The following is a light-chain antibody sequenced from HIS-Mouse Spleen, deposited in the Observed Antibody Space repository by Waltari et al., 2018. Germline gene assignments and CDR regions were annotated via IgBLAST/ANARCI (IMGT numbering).Light chain of an antibody. J-gene: IGLJ2*01. CDR3: QAWDSSTDVV. CDR2: QDS. CDR1: NLGDKQ. Sequence: SYELTQPPSVSVAPGQTASITCSGDNLGDKQSSRYQQKPGKSPVLVIYQDSKRPSGIPERYSGSNSGDTATLTISGTQAMDEADYYCQAWDSSTDVVFGGGTKLTVL. V-gene: IGLV3-1*01.